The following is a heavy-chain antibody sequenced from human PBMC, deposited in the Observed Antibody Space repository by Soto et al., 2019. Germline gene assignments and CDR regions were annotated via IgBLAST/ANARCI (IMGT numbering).Heavy chain of an antibody. J-gene: IGHJ5*02. D-gene: IGHD1-26*01. V-gene: IGHV3-30-3*01. CDR2: ISYDGSNK. CDR1: GFTFSSYA. CDR3: ARSAPKWELGGWFDP. Sequence: QVQLVESGGSVVQPGRSVRLSCAASGFTFSSYAMHWVRQAPGKGLEWVAVISYDGSNKYYADSVKGRFTISRDNSKNTLYLQMNSLRAEDTAVYYCARSAPKWELGGWFDPWGQGTLVTVSS.